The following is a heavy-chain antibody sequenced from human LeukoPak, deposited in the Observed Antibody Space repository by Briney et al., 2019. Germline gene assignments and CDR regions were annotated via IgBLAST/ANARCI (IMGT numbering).Heavy chain of an antibody. CDR2: ICPGDSDT. J-gene: IGHJ6*02. V-gene: IGHV5-51*01. CDR3: ARSGTTGDYYYGMDV. Sequence: GESLKISFKGSGYSFTSYWIGWVRQMPGKGLEWMGIICPGDSDTRYSPSFQGQVTIPADKSISTAYLQWSSLKASDTAMYYCARSGTTGDYYYGMDVWGQGTTVTISS. CDR1: GYSFTSYW. D-gene: IGHD1-14*01.